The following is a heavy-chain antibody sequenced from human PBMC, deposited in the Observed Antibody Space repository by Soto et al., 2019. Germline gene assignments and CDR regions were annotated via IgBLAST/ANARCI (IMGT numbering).Heavy chain of an antibody. J-gene: IGHJ6*02. V-gene: IGHV4-34*01. Sequence: QVQLQQWGAGLLKPSETLSFTCGVFGGSFSGYYWTWIRQPPGKGLEWIGEIYHSGGTNYHPSLKSRVTISVDTSNNHFSLKLSSVTAADTAVYYCARGALVWFGAHDYYGMDVWGQGTTVTVSS. CDR2: IYHSGGT. D-gene: IGHD3-10*01. CDR3: ARGALVWFGAHDYYGMDV. CDR1: GGSFSGYY.